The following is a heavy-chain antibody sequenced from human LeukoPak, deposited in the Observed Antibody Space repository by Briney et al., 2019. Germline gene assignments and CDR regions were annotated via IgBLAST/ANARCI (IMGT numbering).Heavy chain of an antibody. CDR1: GFTFNSYS. V-gene: IGHV3-48*01. J-gene: IGHJ4*02. CDR3: ARERIAAGGLIDY. CDR2: ITSSSSTI. Sequence: GGSLRLSCAASGFTFNSYSMNGVGQAPGRGLEGVSYITSSSSTIQYADSVKGRFIISRDNAKSSLYLQMNSLRAEDMVVYYCARERIAAGGLIDYWGQGTLVTVSS. D-gene: IGHD6-13*01.